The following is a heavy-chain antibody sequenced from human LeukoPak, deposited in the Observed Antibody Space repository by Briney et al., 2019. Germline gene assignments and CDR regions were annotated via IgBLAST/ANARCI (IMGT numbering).Heavy chain of an antibody. CDR2: IYYSGST. D-gene: IGHD2-2*01. CDR1: GRSLTRYY. J-gene: IGHJ4*02. V-gene: IGHV4-59*08. Sequence: SETLSLTCTASGRSLTRYYWSSTRQPPGKGLEWIGHIYYSGSTNHNPSLRSRVTISVDTSKNQFSLKLSSVTAADTAVYYCARGKYQLDYWGQGTLVTVSS. CDR3: ARGKYQLDY.